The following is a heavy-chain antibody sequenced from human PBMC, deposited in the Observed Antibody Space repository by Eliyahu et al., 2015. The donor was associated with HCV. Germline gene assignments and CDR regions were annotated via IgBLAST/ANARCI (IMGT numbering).Heavy chain of an antibody. V-gene: IGHV2-70*01. CDR3: ARMVGAVGSDNWFDP. J-gene: IGHJ5*02. CDR1: GFXXXPSGMC. D-gene: IGHD6-19*01. CDR2: IDWDDDK. Sequence: QVTLRESGPALXKPTQTLTXTCTFXGFXXXPSGMCVSWIRQPPGKALEWLALIDWDDDKYYSTSLKTRLTISKDTSKNQVVLTMTNMDPVDTATYYCARMVGAVGSDNWFDPWGQGTLVTVSS.